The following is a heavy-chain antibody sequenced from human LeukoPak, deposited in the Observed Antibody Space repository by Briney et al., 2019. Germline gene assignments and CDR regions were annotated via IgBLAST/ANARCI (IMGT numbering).Heavy chain of an antibody. CDR1: GGSFSGYY. CDR3: ARGLVRGLRTTNWFDP. CDR2: INHSGST. Sequence: KTSETLSLTCAVYGGSFSGYYWSWIRQPPGKGLDWIGEINHSGSTNYNPSLKSRVTISVDTSKNQFSLKLSSVTAADTAVYYCARGLVRGLRTTNWFDPWGQGTLVTVSS. J-gene: IGHJ5*02. D-gene: IGHD3-10*01. V-gene: IGHV4-34*01.